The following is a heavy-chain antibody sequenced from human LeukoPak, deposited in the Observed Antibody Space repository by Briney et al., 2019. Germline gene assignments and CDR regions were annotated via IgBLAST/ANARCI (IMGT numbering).Heavy chain of an antibody. CDR2: IIPMMGIA. D-gene: IGHD6-19*01. V-gene: IGHV1-69*02. CDR3: ASRSHKTIVGADTREVGDY. CDR1: GGTHRRHT. Sequence: ASVKVSCKASGGTHRRHTITWVRQAPGQGLEWMGRIIPMMGIANYAQKFQGRVTITADTSTDTAYMDLISLRSEDTAVYYCASRSHKTIVGADTREVGDYWGQGTLVTVSS. J-gene: IGHJ4*02.